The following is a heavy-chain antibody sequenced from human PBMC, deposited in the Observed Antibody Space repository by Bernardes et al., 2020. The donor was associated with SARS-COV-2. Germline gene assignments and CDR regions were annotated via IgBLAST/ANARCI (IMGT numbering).Heavy chain of an antibody. CDR3: AGVDIVATIEMAFDI. D-gene: IGHD5-12*01. CDR1: GGSFSSHS. V-gene: IGHV4-34*01. Sequence: SETLSLTCEVSGGSFSSHSWSWLRQPPGKGLEWIGEINHGVVTNYNPSLKSRVTISIDMSKNQFSLNLMSVTAADTAVYFCAGVDIVATIEMAFDIWDQGTSVIVSP. CDR2: INHGVVT. J-gene: IGHJ3*02.